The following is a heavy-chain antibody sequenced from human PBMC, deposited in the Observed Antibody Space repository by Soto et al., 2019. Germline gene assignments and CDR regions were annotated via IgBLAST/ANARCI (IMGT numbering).Heavy chain of an antibody. D-gene: IGHD6-13*01. V-gene: IGHV3-23*01. Sequence: GGSLRLSCAASGFTFSRYAMSWVRQIPGKGLECVSAIGGDGGSIHFADSVKGRFTISRDNAKNSMFLQMNSLRAEDTAVYYCARPPLGIAAAGTGSWFDPWGQGTLVTVSS. CDR3: ARPPLGIAAAGTGSWFDP. CDR2: IGGDGGSI. J-gene: IGHJ5*02. CDR1: GFTFSRYA.